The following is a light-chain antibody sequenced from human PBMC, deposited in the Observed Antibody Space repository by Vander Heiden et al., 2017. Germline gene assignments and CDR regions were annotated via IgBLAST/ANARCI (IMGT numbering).Light chain of an antibody. J-gene: IGLJ3*02. CDR2: SNN. Sequence: QSVLTQPPSASGTPGQRVPISCSGSSSNIGSNYVYWYQQLPGTAPKLLIYSNNQRPSGFPDRFSGSKSGTSASLAISGLRSEDEADYYCAAWDDSLSGGVFGGGTKLTVL. CDR1: SSNIGSNY. V-gene: IGLV1-47*02. CDR3: AAWDDSLSGGV.